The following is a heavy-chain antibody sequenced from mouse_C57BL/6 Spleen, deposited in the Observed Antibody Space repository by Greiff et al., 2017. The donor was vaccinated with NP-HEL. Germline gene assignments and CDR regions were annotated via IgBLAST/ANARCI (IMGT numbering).Heavy chain of an antibody. D-gene: IGHD2-4*01. CDR1: GYSITSGYY. CDR3: ASYYDYHWYFDV. CDR2: ISYDGSN. Sequence: EVKLLESGPGLVKPSQSLSLTCSVTGYSITSGYYWNWIRQFPGNKLEWMGYISYDGSNNYNPSLKNRISITRDTSKNQFFLKLNSVTTEDTATYYCASYYDYHWYFDVWGTGTTVTVSS. V-gene: IGHV3-6*01. J-gene: IGHJ1*03.